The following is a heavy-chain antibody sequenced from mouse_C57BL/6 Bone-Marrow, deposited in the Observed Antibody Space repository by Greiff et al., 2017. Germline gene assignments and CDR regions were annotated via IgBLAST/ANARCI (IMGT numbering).Heavy chain of an antibody. CDR2: IDPENGDT. Sequence: VQLQQSGAELVRPGASVKLSCTASGFNIKDDYMHWVKQRPEQGLELIGWIDPENGDTEYASKFQGKATITADTSSNTAYLQLSSLTSEDTAVYYCTFYYYGSSYLLWAMDYWGQGTSVTVSS. D-gene: IGHD1-1*01. V-gene: IGHV14-4*01. CDR3: TFYYYGSSYLLWAMDY. J-gene: IGHJ4*01. CDR1: GFNIKDDY.